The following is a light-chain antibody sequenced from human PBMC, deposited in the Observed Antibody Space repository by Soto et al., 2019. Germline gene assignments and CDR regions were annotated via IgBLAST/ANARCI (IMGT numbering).Light chain of an antibody. Sequence: IQLTQSPSSLSASVGDRVTITCRASQGISSYLAWYQQKPWKAPKLLIYAASTLQSGVPSRFSGSGSGTDFTLTISCLQSEDFATYYCQQYYSYPRTFGQGTKVDIK. CDR2: AAS. CDR3: QQYYSYPRT. CDR1: QGISSY. V-gene: IGKV1-9*01. J-gene: IGKJ1*01.